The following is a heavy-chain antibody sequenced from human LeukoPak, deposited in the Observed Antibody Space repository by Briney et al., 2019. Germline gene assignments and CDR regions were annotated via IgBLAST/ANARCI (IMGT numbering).Heavy chain of an antibody. Sequence: GESLKISCKVSGYSLTNYWIGWARQMPGKGLEWMGIIYPGDSDTRYSPSFQGQVTISADKSISTAYLQWSSLKASDTAMYYCARHKVISDAFDIWGQGTMVTVSS. CDR3: ARHKVISDAFDI. CDR1: GYSLTNYW. D-gene: IGHD2-21*01. CDR2: IYPGDSDT. V-gene: IGHV5-51*01. J-gene: IGHJ3*02.